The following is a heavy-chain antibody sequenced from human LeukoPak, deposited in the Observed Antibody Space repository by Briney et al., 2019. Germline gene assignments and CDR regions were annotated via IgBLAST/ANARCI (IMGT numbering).Heavy chain of an antibody. J-gene: IGHJ4*02. CDR2: IIPIFGTA. CDR3: ARDPPPGIAAAGTSY. V-gene: IGHV1-69*13. Sequence: SVKVSCKASGYTFTMNGISWVRQAPGQGLEWMGGIIPIFGTANYAQKFQGRVTITADESTSTAYMELSSLRSEDTAVYYCARDPPPGIAAAGTSYWGQGTLVTVSS. CDR1: GYTFTMNG. D-gene: IGHD6-13*01.